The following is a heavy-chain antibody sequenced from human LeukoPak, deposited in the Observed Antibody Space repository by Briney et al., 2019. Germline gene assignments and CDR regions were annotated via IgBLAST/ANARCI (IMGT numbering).Heavy chain of an antibody. D-gene: IGHD4-11*01. CDR1: GFTFSSYG. V-gene: IGHV3-30*02. J-gene: IGHJ4*02. CDR3: AKDGVTTRVIHYFDY. CDR2: IRYDGSNK. Sequence: GRSLRLSCAASGFTFSSYGMHWVRQAPGKGLEWVAFIRYDGSNKYYADSVKGRFTISRDNSKNTLYLQMNSLRAEDTAVYYCAKDGVTTRVIHYFDYWGQGTLVTVSS.